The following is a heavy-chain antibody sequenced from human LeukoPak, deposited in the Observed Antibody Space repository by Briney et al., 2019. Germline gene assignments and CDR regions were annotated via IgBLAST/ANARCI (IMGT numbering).Heavy chain of an antibody. J-gene: IGHJ4*02. Sequence: GGSLRLSCAASGFTFDDYAMHWVRQAPGKGLEWVSGISWNSGSIGYADSVKGRFTISRDNAKNSLYLQMNSLRAEDTALYYCAKDHVHYYDSSGLDHWGQGTLVTVSS. D-gene: IGHD3-22*01. CDR3: AKDHVHYYDSSGLDH. CDR2: ISWNSGSI. CDR1: GFTFDDYA. V-gene: IGHV3-9*01.